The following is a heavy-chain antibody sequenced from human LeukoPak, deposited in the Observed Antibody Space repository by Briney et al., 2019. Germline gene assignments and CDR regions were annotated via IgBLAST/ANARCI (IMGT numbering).Heavy chain of an antibody. J-gene: IGHJ5*02. CDR1: GGSISSYY. CDR2: IYYSGST. V-gene: IGHV4-59*01. Sequence: SETLSLTCTVSGGSISSYYWSWIRQPPGKGLEWIGYIYYSGSTNYNPSLKSRVTISVDTSKNQFSLKLSSVTAADTAVYYCARDRWFGELSGWFDPWGQGTLVTVSS. CDR3: ARDRWFGELSGWFDP. D-gene: IGHD3-10*01.